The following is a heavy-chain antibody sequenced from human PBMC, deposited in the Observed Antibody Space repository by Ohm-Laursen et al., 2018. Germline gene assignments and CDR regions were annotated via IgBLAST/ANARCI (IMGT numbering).Heavy chain of an antibody. D-gene: IGHD6-13*01. J-gene: IGHJ6*02. V-gene: IGHV1-69*04. CDR2: IIPILGIA. CDR1: GGTFSSYA. CDR3: ARRPHSSSWDYYYYGMDV. Sequence: SVKVSCKASGGTFSSYAISWVRQAPGQGLEWMGRIIPILGIANYAQKFQGRVTITADKSTSTACMELSSLRSEDTAVYYCARRPHSSSWDYYYYGMDVWGQGTTVTVSS.